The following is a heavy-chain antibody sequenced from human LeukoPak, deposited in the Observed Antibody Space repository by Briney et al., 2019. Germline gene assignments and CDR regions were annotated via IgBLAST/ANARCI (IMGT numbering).Heavy chain of an antibody. Sequence: GGSLRLSCAASGFTFSSYAMSWVRQAPGKGLEWVSGISGSGGSTYYADSVKGRFTISRDKSKNTLYLQMNSLRAEDTAVYYCARWKYSNYIYYFDYWGQGTLVTVSS. CDR3: ARWKYSNYIYYFDY. D-gene: IGHD4-11*01. CDR1: GFTFSSYA. V-gene: IGHV3-23*01. J-gene: IGHJ4*02. CDR2: ISGSGGST.